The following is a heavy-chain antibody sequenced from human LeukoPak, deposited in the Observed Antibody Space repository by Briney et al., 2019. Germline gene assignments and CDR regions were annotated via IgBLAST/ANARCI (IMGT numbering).Heavy chain of an antibody. V-gene: IGHV1-24*01. J-gene: IGHJ4*02. Sequence: GASVKVSCKVSGYTLTELSMHWVRQAPGKGLEWMGSFDPEDGETIYAQKFQGRVTMTEDTSTDTAYMELSSLRSEDTAVYYCATGISSWYDGDYWGQGTLVTVSS. CDR3: ATGISSWYDGDY. CDR1: GYTLTELS. CDR2: FDPEDGET. D-gene: IGHD6-13*01.